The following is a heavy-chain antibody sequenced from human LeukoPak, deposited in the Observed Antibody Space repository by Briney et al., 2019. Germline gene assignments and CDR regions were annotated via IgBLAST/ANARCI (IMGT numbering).Heavy chain of an antibody. CDR3: ARDFHRRYYDSSGYNAFDI. V-gene: IGHV3-48*04. Sequence: GGSLRLSCAASGFTFSNYGMNWVRQAPGKGLEWVSYISAISSSSTYYADSVKGRFTISRDNAKNSLYLQMNSLRAEDTAVYYCARDFHRRYYDSSGYNAFDIWGQGTMVTVSS. CDR2: ISAISSSST. CDR1: GFTFSNYG. J-gene: IGHJ3*02. D-gene: IGHD3-22*01.